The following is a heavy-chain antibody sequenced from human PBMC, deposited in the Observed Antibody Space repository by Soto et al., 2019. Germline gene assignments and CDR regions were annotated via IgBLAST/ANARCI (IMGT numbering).Heavy chain of an antibody. J-gene: IGHJ6*02. CDR1: GFTFSSYA. D-gene: IGHD2-8*01. CDR3: AKDRARLNGMDA. V-gene: IGHV3-23*01. CDR2: ISGSGGST. Sequence: EVQLLESGGGLVQPGGSLRLSCAASGFTFSSYAMSWVRQAPGKGLEWVSAISGSGGSTYYADSVKGRFTISRDNSKNTLYLQMNSLRAEDTDVYYCAKDRARLNGMDAWGQGTTVTVSS.